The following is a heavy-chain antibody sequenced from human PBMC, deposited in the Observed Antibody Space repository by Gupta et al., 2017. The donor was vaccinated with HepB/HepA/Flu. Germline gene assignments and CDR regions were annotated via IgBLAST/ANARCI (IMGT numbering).Heavy chain of an antibody. D-gene: IGHD6-13*01. CDR1: GFTFSDYD. CDR3: VRVKGGIAAAGTTAGYFDL. Sequence: EVQLVESGVGLVQPGGSLSLSCAASGFTFSDYDSHWVRQATGKGLEWVSAIGTLDDTYYPGSVEGRFTVSRDNARDSLYLQMKSLRVADTAVYYCVRVKGGIAAAGTTAGYFDLWGRGTLVTVSS. V-gene: IGHV3-13*01. CDR2: IGTLDDT. J-gene: IGHJ2*01.